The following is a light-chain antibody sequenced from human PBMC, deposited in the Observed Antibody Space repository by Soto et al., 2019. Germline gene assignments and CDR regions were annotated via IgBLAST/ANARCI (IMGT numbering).Light chain of an antibody. Sequence: QSVLTQPASVSGSPVQSITISCTGTSSDVGGHDHVSWYQQHPGKAPKLMIYDVTDRPSGVSSRFSASTSGHTASLTISGLQAEDEADYYCSSFTTTSTLVLFGGGTKVTVL. V-gene: IGLV2-14*01. J-gene: IGLJ3*02. CDR1: SSDVGGHDH. CDR2: DVT. CDR3: SSFTTTSTLVL.